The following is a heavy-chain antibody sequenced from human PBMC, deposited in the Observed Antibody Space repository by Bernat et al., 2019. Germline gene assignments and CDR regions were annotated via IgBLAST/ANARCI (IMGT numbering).Heavy chain of an antibody. CDR1: GGSISSSSYY. Sequence: QLQLQESGPGLVKPSETLSLTCTVSGGSISSSSYYWGWIRQPPGKGLEWIGSIYYSGGTYYNPSLKSRVTISVDTSKNQFSLKLSSVTAADTAVYYCARLQWLDPYYGMDVWGQGTTVTVSS. V-gene: IGHV4-39*01. CDR2: IYYSGGT. CDR3: ARLQWLDPYYGMDV. D-gene: IGHD6-19*01. J-gene: IGHJ6*02.